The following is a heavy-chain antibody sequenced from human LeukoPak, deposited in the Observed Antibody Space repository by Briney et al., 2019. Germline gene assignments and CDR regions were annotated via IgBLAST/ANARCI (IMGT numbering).Heavy chain of an antibody. CDR3: ARDKYSSSSYYFDY. J-gene: IGHJ4*02. D-gene: IGHD6-6*01. V-gene: IGHV3-48*02. Sequence: VGSLRLSCAASGFTFSSYSMNWVRQAPGKGLEWVSHISTSSSTIYYADSVKGRFTISRDNAKNSLYLQMNSLRDEDTAVYYCARDKYSSSSYYFDYWGQGTLGTVSS. CDR2: ISTSSSTI. CDR1: GFTFSSYS.